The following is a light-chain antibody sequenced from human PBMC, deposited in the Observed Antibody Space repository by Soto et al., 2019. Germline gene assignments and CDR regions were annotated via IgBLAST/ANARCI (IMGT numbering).Light chain of an antibody. CDR1: QSISSY. CDR2: AAA. Sequence: DIQMTQSPSSLSASVGDRVTITCRASQSISSYLYWYQQKPGKAPKLLIYAAASLQSGVPSRFSGSGSGTDFTLTISSLQPEDFATYYCQQSYSTPLTFGGGTKVE. J-gene: IGKJ4*01. V-gene: IGKV1-39*01. CDR3: QQSYSTPLT.